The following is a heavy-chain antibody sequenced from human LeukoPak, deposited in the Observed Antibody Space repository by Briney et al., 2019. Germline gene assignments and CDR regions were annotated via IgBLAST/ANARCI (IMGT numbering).Heavy chain of an antibody. CDR1: GYTFTGYY. J-gene: IGHJ4*02. CDR3: ARDTSSSPFFDF. V-gene: IGHV1-2*02. CDR2: INPNSGDT. Sequence: ASVKVSCKDSGYTFTGYYLHWVRQAPGQGLEWMGWINPNSGDTNYAQKFQGRVTMTRDTSISTAYMELSRLRSDDTAVYYCARDTSSSPFFDFWGQGTLVTVSS. D-gene: IGHD6-13*01.